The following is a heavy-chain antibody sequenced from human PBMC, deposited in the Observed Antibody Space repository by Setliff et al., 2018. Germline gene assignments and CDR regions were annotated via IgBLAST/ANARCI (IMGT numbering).Heavy chain of an antibody. D-gene: IGHD6-13*01. CDR3: AKCSSWHSHYPHFNY. CDR1: GFTFSSEA. V-gene: IGHV3-23*03. CDR2: ISNDGGSI. J-gene: IGHJ4*02. Sequence: LRLSCAASGFTFSSEAMTWVRQGPGKGLEWVSIISNDGGSIYYADSVKGRFTXXXXNXXXXXXXXXXXXXXEXXXXXYCAKCSSWHSHYPHFNYWGQGTLVTVSS.